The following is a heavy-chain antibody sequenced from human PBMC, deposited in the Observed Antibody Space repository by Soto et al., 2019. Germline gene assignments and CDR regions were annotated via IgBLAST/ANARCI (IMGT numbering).Heavy chain of an antibody. V-gene: IGHV3-30-3*01. CDR3: AREGDSGSYPRPAAFDI. Sequence: QVQLVESGGGVVQPGRSLRLSCAASGFTFSSYAMHWVRQAPGKGLEWVAVISYDGSNKYYADSVKGRFNISRDNSKNTLYLQMNSLRAEDTAVYYCAREGDSGSYPRPAAFDIWGQGTMVTVSS. CDR1: GFTFSSYA. J-gene: IGHJ3*02. D-gene: IGHD1-26*01. CDR2: ISYDGSNK.